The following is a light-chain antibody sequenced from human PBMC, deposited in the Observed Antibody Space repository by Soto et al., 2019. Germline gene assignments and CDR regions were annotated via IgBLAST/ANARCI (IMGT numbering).Light chain of an antibody. CDR2: GAS. J-gene: IGKJ1*01. Sequence: EIVLTQSPGTLSLPPGERATLSCRASQSVSNNYLARYQQKPGQAPRLLIYGASNRATGIPDRFSGSGSGTDFALTISRLEPEDFAVYYCQQYGSSGTFGQGTKVDIK. CDR3: QQYGSSGT. CDR1: QSVSNNY. V-gene: IGKV3-20*01.